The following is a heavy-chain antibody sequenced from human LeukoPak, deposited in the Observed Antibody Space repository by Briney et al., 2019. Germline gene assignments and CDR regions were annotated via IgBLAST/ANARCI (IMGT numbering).Heavy chain of an antibody. D-gene: IGHD1-26*01. J-gene: IGHJ6*02. CDR2: ISWNSGSI. CDR3: AKVGVGATNYYYYGMDV. CDR1: GFTFDDYA. Sequence: GGSLRLSCAASGFTFDDYAMHWVRQAPGKGLEWVSGISWNSGSIGYADSVKGRFTISRDNAKNSLYLQMNSLRAEDTALYYCAKVGVGATNYYYYGMDVWGQGTTVTVSS. V-gene: IGHV3-9*01.